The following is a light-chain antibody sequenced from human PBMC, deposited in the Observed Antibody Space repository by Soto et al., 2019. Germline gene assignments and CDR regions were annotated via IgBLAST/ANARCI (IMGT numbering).Light chain of an antibody. CDR2: GAS. Sequence: EIVLTQSPGTLSLSPGERATLSCRASQTVTRSYLAWYQHKPGRAPRLLIYGASSRATGIPDRFSGSGSGTDFTLTISRLEPEDSAVYYCQQYGSSPTFGQGTKVEIK. CDR3: QQYGSSPT. J-gene: IGKJ1*01. V-gene: IGKV3-20*01. CDR1: QTVTRSY.